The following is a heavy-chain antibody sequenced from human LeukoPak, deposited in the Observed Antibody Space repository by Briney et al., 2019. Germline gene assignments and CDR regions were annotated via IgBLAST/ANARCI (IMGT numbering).Heavy chain of an antibody. Sequence: GGSLRLSCAASGFTFYDYGMSCVRQAPGKGLEWVSGIYWNGGSTGYAGSVKGRFTISRDNAKNSLYLQMNSLRAEDTALYHCARGGYCSGGSCDWFDPWGQGTLVTVSS. J-gene: IGHJ5*02. CDR1: GFTFYDYG. D-gene: IGHD2-15*01. V-gene: IGHV3-20*01. CDR2: IYWNGGST. CDR3: ARGGYCSGGSCDWFDP.